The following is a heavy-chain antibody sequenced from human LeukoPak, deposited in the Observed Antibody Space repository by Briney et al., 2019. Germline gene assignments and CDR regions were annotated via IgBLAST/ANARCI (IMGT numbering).Heavy chain of an antibody. CDR2: ISSSGSTI. V-gene: IGHV3-48*03. Sequence: PGGSLRLSCAASGFTFSSYEMNWVRQAPGKGLEWVSYISSSGSTIYYADSVKGRFTISRHNAKNSLYLQMNSLRAEDTAVYYCARDGVQVYDYVWGSYRRSPYYFDYWGQGTLVTVSS. CDR3: ARDGVQVYDYVWGSYRRSPYYFDY. CDR1: GFTFSSYE. J-gene: IGHJ4*02. D-gene: IGHD3-16*02.